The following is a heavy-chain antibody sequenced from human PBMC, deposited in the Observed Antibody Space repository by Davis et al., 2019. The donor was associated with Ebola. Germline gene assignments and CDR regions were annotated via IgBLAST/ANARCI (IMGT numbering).Heavy chain of an antibody. CDR1: GGSISSGDYY. CDR3: ARGRRDGYNWTHFDY. J-gene: IGHJ4*02. D-gene: IGHD5-24*01. CDR2: IYYSGST. Sequence: SETLSLTCTVSGGSISSGDYYWSWIRQPPGKGLEWIGYIYYSGSTNYNPSLKSRVTISVDTSKNQFSLKLSSVTAADTAVYYCARGRRDGYNWTHFDYWGQGTLVTVSS. V-gene: IGHV4-61*08.